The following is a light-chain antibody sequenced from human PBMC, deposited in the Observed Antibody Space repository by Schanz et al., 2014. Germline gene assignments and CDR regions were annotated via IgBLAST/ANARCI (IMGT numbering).Light chain of an antibody. CDR2: DVS. CDR3: CSYAVRYTAV. CDR1: SSDVGGYNY. J-gene: IGLJ1*01. V-gene: IGLV2-11*01. Sequence: QSALTQPRSVSGSPGQSVAISCTGTSSDVGGYNYVSWYQQHPGKAPKLMIYDVSKRPSGVPDRFSGSKSGNTASLTISGLQAEDEADYYCCSYAVRYTAVFGTGTKLTVL.